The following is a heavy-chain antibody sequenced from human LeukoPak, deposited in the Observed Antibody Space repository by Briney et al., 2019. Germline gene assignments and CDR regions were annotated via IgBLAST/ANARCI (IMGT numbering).Heavy chain of an antibody. CDR1: GYTLTELS. Sequence: ASVKVSCKVSGYTLTELSMHWVRQAPGKGLEWMGGFDPEDGETIYAQKFQGRVTMTEDTSTDTAYMELSSLRSEDTAVYYCATVDRGVGNTYAEYLQYWGQGTLVTVSS. V-gene: IGHV1-24*01. CDR2: FDPEDGET. D-gene: IGHD3-10*01. J-gene: IGHJ1*01. CDR3: ATVDRGVGNTYAEYLQY.